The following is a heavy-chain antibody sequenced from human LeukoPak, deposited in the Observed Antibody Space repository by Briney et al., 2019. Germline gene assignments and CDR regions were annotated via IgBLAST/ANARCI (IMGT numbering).Heavy chain of an antibody. CDR1: GGSISSYY. D-gene: IGHD3-3*01. J-gene: IGHJ4*02. V-gene: IGHV4-59*08. CDR2: IYYSGST. Sequence: PSETLSLTCTVSGGSISSYYWSWIRQPPGKGLEWIGYIYYSGSTYYNPSLKSRVTISVDTSKNQFSLKLSSVTAADTAVYYCARPRYDFWSGYTNYFDYWGQGTLVTVSS. CDR3: ARPRYDFWSGYTNYFDY.